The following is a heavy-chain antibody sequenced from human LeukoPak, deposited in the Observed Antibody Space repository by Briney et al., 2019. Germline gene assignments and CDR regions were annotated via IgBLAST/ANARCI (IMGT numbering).Heavy chain of an antibody. J-gene: IGHJ6*02. CDR3: ARQGFVASYGVDV. V-gene: IGHV5-51*01. CDR1: GYIFKNYW. Sequence: GESLKFSWEGSGYIFKNYWIAWVRQLPGKGLGWMGIIYPGDSTTRYNPFFQGQVTTSDDTTISTSYLQWSSLTASDTAYYYCARQGFVASYGVDVWSQGTTVTVSS. CDR2: IYPGDSTT.